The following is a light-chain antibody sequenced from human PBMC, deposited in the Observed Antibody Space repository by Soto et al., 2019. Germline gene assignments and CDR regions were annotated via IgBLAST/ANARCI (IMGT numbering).Light chain of an antibody. V-gene: IGKV3-15*01. J-gene: IGKJ1*01. CDR1: QTISKD. CDR3: QHYNSYSEA. CDR2: DAS. Sequence: ERMMTQSPATLSLSPGEKATLSCRASQTISKDLAWYQQKPGQAPRLLIYDASTRATDIPDRFSGSGSGTEFTLTISSLKSEDFAVYYCQHYNSYSEAFGQGTKVDIK.